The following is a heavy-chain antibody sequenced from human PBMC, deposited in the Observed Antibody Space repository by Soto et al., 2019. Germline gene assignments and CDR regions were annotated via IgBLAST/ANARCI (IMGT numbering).Heavy chain of an antibody. CDR3: AREPGSYRVDY. J-gene: IGHJ4*02. CDR2: ISGGGGYT. Sequence: QVQLVESGGGLVKPRGSLRLSCAASGFTFSDNYMGWIRQAPGKGLEWVAHISGGGGYTKYADSVKGRFTISRDNAKNSVYLHLNSLRVDDTAVYYCAREPGSYRVDYWGQGTLVTVSS. CDR1: GFTFSDNY. D-gene: IGHD1-26*01. V-gene: IGHV3-11*05.